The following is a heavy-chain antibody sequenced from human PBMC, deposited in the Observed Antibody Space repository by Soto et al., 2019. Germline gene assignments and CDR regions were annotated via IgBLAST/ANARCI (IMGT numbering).Heavy chain of an antibody. CDR1: GGTFSSYA. Sequence: QVQLVQSGAEVKKPGSSVKVSCKASGGTFSSYAISWVRQAPGQGLEWMGGIIPIFGTANYAQKFQGRVTITADKSTSTAYMELSSLRSEDTAVYYCARRYGGYCSGGSCLPFYYYYGMDVWGQGTTVTVSS. CDR2: IIPIFGTA. J-gene: IGHJ6*02. V-gene: IGHV1-69*06. D-gene: IGHD2-15*01. CDR3: ARRYGGYCSGGSCLPFYYYYGMDV.